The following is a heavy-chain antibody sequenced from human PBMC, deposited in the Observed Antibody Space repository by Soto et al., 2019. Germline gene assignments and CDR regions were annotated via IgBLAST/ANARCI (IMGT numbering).Heavy chain of an antibody. D-gene: IGHD3-16*01. J-gene: IGHJ5*02. CDR1: GFTFSSYW. Sequence: GGSLRLSCAASGFTFSSYWISWVRQAPGKGLEWVANIKRDGSEKYYVDSVKGRFTISRDNAKNSLYLQMNSLRAEDTAVYYCARDLAVSWFDPWGQGTLVTVSS. V-gene: IGHV3-7*03. CDR2: IKRDGSEK. CDR3: ARDLAVSWFDP.